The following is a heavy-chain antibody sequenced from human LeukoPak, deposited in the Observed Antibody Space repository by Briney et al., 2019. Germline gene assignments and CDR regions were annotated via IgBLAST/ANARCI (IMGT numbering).Heavy chain of an antibody. Sequence: ASVKVSCKASGYTLTAYYIYWVRQAPGQGLEWMGRINPNSGGTDYAQNFQGRVTMTRDTSITTAYMELSRLRSDDTAVYYCARGYCSGGTCYLVENWLDPWGQGTLVTVSS. V-gene: IGHV1-2*06. J-gene: IGHJ5*02. D-gene: IGHD2-15*01. CDR2: INPNSGGT. CDR3: ARGYCSGGTCYLVENWLDP. CDR1: GYTLTAYY.